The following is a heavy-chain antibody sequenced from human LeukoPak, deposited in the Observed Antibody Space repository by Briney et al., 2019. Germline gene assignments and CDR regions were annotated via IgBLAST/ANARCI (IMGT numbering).Heavy chain of an antibody. V-gene: IGHV4-59*01. CDR2: IYYSGNT. J-gene: IGHJ4*02. Sequence: PSETLSLTCTVSGGSIGTYSWSWIRQPPGKGLEWIGYIYYSGNTNYNPSLKSRVTISVDTSKNQFSLKLSSVTAADTAVYYCARVRLVGYDILTGYYSFDYWGQGTLVTVSS. CDR3: ARVRLVGYDILTGYYSFDY. D-gene: IGHD3-9*01. CDR1: GGSIGTYS.